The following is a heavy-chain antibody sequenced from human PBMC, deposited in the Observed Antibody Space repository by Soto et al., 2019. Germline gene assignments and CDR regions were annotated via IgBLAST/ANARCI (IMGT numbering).Heavy chain of an antibody. V-gene: IGHV1-3*01. CDR2: INAGNGNT. J-gene: IGHJ5*02. CDR3: ASDLASSLWFGEAYNWFDP. Sequence: ASVKVSCKASGYTFTSYAMHWVRQAPGQRLEWIGWINAGNGNTKYSQKFQGRVTITRDASASTAYMELSSLRSEDTAVYYCASDLASSLWFGEAYNWFDPWGQGTLVTVSS. CDR1: GYTFTSYA. D-gene: IGHD3-10*01.